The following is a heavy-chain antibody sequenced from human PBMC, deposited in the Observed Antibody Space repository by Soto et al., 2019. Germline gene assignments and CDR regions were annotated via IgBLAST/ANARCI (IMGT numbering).Heavy chain of an antibody. CDR3: ARETDAISGYYLRNFDY. CDR2: INSDGSTT. CDR1: GFTFSSYW. V-gene: IGHV3-74*01. D-gene: IGHD3-22*01. J-gene: IGHJ4*02. Sequence: PGGSLRLSCAASGFTFSSYWMHWVRQVPGKGLVWVSRINSDGSTTSYADSVKGRFTISRDNAKNTLYLQMNSLRAEDTAVYYCARETDAISGYYLRNFDYWGQGILVTVSS.